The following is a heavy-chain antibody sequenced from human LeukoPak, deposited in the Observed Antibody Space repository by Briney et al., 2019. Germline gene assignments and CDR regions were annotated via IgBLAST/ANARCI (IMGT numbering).Heavy chain of an antibody. J-gene: IGHJ5*02. CDR1: GYTFTSYD. D-gene: IGHD2-2*01. Sequence: ASVKVSCKASGYTFTSYDINWVRQATGQGLEWMGWMNPNSGNTGYAQKFQGRVTMTRNTSISTAYMELSSLRSEDAAVYYCARGIVVKPSANWFDPWGQGTPVTVSS. V-gene: IGHV1-8*01. CDR3: ARGIVVKPSANWFDP. CDR2: MNPNSGNT.